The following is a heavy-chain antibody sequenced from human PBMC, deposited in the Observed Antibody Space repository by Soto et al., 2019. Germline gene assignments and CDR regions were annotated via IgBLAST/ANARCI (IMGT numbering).Heavy chain of an antibody. V-gene: IGHV3-30*18. CDR1: GFTFSSYG. Sequence: QVQLVESGGGVVQPGRSLRLSCAASGFTFSSYGMHWVRQAPGKGLEWVAVISYDGSNKYYADSVKGRFTISRDNSKNTLYLQMNSLRAEDTAVYYCAKDGTHYGGNSFHGYWGQGNLVTVSS. CDR3: AKDGTHYGGNSFHGY. J-gene: IGHJ4*02. D-gene: IGHD4-17*01. CDR2: ISYDGSNK.